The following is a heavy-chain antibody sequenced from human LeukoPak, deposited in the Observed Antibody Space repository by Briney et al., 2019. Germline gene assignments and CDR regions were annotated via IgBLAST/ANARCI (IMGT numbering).Heavy chain of an antibody. D-gene: IGHD5-24*01. CDR2: IIPIFGTA. CDR3: ATTPNFRDGYNCDY. V-gene: IGHV1-69*13. J-gene: IGHJ4*02. Sequence: SVKVSCKASGGTFSSYAISWVRQAPGQGLEWMGGIIPIFGTANYAQKFQGRVTITADESTSTAYMELSSLRSEDTAVYYCATTPNFRDGYNCDYWGQGTLVTVSS. CDR1: GGTFSSYA.